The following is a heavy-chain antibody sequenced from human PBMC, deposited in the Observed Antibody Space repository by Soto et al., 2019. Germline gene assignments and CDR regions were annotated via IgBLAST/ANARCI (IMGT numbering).Heavy chain of an antibody. D-gene: IGHD6-13*01. J-gene: IGHJ4*02. CDR1: GFTFSNYG. CDR3: AKIRHDYSITSFFDY. CDR2: TSFDGSDI. Sequence: GGSLRLSCAASGFTFSNYGMNWVRQAPDKGLEWVAVTSFDGSDIYYADSVKGRFTISGDNSKNTVYLQMNSLRAEDTALYYCAKIRHDYSITSFFDYWGQGTLVTVSS. V-gene: IGHV3-30*18.